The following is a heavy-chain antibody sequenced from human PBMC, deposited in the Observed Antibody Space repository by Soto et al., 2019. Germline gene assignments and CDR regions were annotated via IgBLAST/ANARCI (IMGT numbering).Heavy chain of an antibody. Sequence: QVHLVQSGAEVKKPGASVKVSCKASGYTFITYYMHWVRQAPGQGLQWMGIINPSGSITTYAQKFQARVTMTRDTSTSTVYMELSSRTSDDTAVYYCASPIGGSYNAFDIWGQGTMVTVSS. CDR3: ASPIGGSYNAFDI. D-gene: IGHD1-26*01. J-gene: IGHJ3*02. CDR2: INPSGSIT. V-gene: IGHV1-46*01. CDR1: GYTFITYY.